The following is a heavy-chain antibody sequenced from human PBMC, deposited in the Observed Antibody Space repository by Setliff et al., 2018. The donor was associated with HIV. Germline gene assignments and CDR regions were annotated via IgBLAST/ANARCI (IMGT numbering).Heavy chain of an antibody. CDR2: IWSDGSNK. CDR1: GFTFSNAW. D-gene: IGHD6-19*01. Sequence: GGSLRLSCAASGFTFSNAWMSWVRQAPGKGLEWVAVIWSDGSNKYYADSVKGRFTISRDNSKNTLYLQMNSLRAEDTAVYYCAGGYLSGWSATAANWGQGALVTVSS. CDR3: AGGYLSGWSATAAN. V-gene: IGHV3-33*08. J-gene: IGHJ4*02.